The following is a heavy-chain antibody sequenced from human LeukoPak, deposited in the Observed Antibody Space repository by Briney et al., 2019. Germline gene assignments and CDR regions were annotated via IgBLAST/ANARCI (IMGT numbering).Heavy chain of an antibody. D-gene: IGHD1-1*01. Sequence: ASVKVPCKASGYTFANYYMHWVRQAPGQGLEWMGWITAYNGNRLYAQRFQGRITLTTDTSTSTSYMELRSLEYDDTAIYYCARDNDKVVDHWGQGTLVTVSS. CDR2: ITAYNGNR. CDR1: GYTFANYY. V-gene: IGHV1-18*04. J-gene: IGHJ4*01. CDR3: ARDNDKVVDH.